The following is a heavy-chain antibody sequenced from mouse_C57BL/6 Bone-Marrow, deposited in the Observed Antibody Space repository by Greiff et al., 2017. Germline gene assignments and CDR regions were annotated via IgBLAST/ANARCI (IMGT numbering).Heavy chain of an antibody. J-gene: IGHJ1*03. CDR1: GFNIKDYY. V-gene: IGHV14-2*01. CDR2: IDPEDGET. D-gene: IGHD1-1*01. Sequence: VQLQQSGAELVKPGASVKLSCTASGFNIKDYYMHWVKQRTEQGLEWIGRIDPEDGETKSAPKFQGKATITADTSSNTAYLQLSSLTSEDTAVYYCAPNTTVEDFDVWGTGTTVTVSS. CDR3: APNTTVEDFDV.